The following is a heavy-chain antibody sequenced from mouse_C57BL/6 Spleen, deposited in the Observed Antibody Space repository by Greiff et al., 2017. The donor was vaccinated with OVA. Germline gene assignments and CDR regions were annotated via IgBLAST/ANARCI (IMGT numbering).Heavy chain of an antibody. J-gene: IGHJ1*03. CDR2: IYPGDGDT. CDR3: ARSRVYYDYDDWYFDV. D-gene: IGHD2-4*01. Sequence: VKVVESGAELVKPGASVKISCKASGYAFSSYWMNWVKQRPGKGLEWIGQIYPGDGDTNYNGKFKGKATLTADKSSSTAYMQISSLTSEDSAVYFCARSRVYYDYDDWYFDVWGTGTTVTVSS. V-gene: IGHV1-80*01. CDR1: GYAFSSYW.